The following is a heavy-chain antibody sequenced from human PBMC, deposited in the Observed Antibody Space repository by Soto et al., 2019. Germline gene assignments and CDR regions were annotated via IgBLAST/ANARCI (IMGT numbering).Heavy chain of an antibody. CDR2: INHSGST. D-gene: IGHD2-2*01. CDR3: ARGGANIVGVPAAPYYFDY. V-gene: IGHV4-34*01. Sequence: SETLSLTCAVYGGSFSGYYWSWIRQPPGKGLEWIGEINHSGSTNYNPSLKSRVTISVDTSKNQFSLKLSSVTAADTAVYYCARGGANIVGVPAAPYYFDYWGQGTLVTVSS. CDR1: GGSFSGYY. J-gene: IGHJ4*02.